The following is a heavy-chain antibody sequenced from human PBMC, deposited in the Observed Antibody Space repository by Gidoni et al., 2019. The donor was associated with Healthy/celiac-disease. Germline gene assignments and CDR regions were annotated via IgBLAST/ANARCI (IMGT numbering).Heavy chain of an antibody. J-gene: IGHJ4*02. CDR3: ARGGPIAAQKDFDY. V-gene: IGHV4-34*01. Sequence: QVQLQQWGAGLLKPSETLSLTCAVYGGSFSGYYWSWIRQPPGKGLEWIGEINHSGSTNYNPSLKSRVTISVDTSKNQFSLKLSSVTAADTAVYYCARGGPIAAQKDFDYWGQGTLVTVSS. D-gene: IGHD6-6*01. CDR2: INHSGST. CDR1: GGSFSGYY.